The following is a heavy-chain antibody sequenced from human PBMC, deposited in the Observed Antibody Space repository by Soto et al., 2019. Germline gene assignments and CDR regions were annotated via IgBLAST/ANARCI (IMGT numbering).Heavy chain of an antibody. V-gene: IGHV3-30*18. CDR1: GFTFSSYG. CDR3: AKDNSGAHYYYGMDV. Sequence: QVQLVESGGGVVQSGRSLRLSCAASGFTFSSYGMHWVRQAPGKGLEWVAVISYDGSNKYYADSVKGRFTISRDNSKNTLYLQMNSLRAEDTAVYYCAKDNSGAHYYYGMDVWGQGTTVTVSS. CDR2: ISYDGSNK. J-gene: IGHJ6*02. D-gene: IGHD1-26*01.